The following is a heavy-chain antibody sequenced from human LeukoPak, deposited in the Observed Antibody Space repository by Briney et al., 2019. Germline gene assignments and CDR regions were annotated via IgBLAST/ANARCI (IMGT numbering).Heavy chain of an antibody. J-gene: IGHJ4*02. D-gene: IGHD1-26*01. CDR2: INHSGST. CDR3: AKVVAVGASDY. V-gene: IGHV4-34*01. Sequence: PSETLSLTCAVYGGSFSGYYWSWIRQPPGKGLEWIGEINHSGSTNYNPSLKSRVTISVDTSKNQFSLKLSSVTAADTAVYYCAKVVAVGASDYWGQGTLVTVSS. CDR1: GGSFSGYY.